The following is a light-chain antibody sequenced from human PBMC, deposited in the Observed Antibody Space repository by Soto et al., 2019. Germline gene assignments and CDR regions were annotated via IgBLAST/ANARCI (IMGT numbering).Light chain of an antibody. V-gene: IGKV1-17*01. CDR3: LQHNSYPRA. J-gene: IGKJ1*01. Sequence: QMTQSPSSLSASVGDRVTITCRASQCIGSDLGWYQQKPGKAPNRLIYAASSLQSGVPSRFSGSGSGTEFTLTISSLQPEDFATYYCLQHNSYPRAFGQGTKVEIK. CDR2: AAS. CDR1: QCIGSD.